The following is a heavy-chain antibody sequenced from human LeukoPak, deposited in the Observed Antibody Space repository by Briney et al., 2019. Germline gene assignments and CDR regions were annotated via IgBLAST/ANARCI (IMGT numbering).Heavy chain of an antibody. CDR3: ARDPSRGLYYFDH. J-gene: IGHJ4*02. CDR1: GYTFTSYG. Sequence: RASVKVSCKASGYTFTSYGISWVRQAPGRGLEWMGWISAYNGNTNYAQKLQGRVTMTTDTSTSTAYMELRSLRSDDTAVYYCARDPSRGLYYFDHWGQGTLVTVSS. D-gene: IGHD3-10*01. CDR2: ISAYNGNT. V-gene: IGHV1-18*01.